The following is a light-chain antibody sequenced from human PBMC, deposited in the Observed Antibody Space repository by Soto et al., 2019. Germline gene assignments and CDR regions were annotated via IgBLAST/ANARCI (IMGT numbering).Light chain of an antibody. CDR2: GAS. CDR1: QTISSRY. CDR3: HHSGNSHGT. V-gene: IGKV3-20*01. J-gene: IGKJ1*01. Sequence: EIVLAQSPGTLSLSPGERATFSCRASQTISSRYLTWYQQKSGQVPRLLIYGASSRATGIPDRFSGSGSGTDFTLTISRLEPEDVAVYYCHHSGNSHGTFGQGTKVEIK.